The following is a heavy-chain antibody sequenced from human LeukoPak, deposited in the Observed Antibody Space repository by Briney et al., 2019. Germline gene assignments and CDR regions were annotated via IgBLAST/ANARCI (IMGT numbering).Heavy chain of an antibody. J-gene: IGHJ6*02. CDR2: INPNSGGT. CDR3: ARELELRPYYGMDV. CDR1: GYTFTGYY. V-gene: IGHV1-2*02. D-gene: IGHD1-7*01. Sequence: ASVKVSCKASGYTFTGYYMHWVRLAPGQGLEWMGWINPNSGGTNYAQKFQGRVTMTRDTSISTAYMELSRLRSDDTAVYYCARELELRPYYGMDVWGQGTTVTVSS.